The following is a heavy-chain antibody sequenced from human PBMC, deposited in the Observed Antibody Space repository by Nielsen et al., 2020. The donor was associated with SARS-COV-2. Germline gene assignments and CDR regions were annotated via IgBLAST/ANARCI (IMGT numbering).Heavy chain of an antibody. CDR1: GFTFSSYE. V-gene: IGHV3-53*01. CDR3: ARETAGSSSWYY. CDR2: IYSGGST. Sequence: GGSLRLSCAASGFTFSSYEMSWVRQAPGKGLEWVSVIYSGGSTYYADSVKGRFTISRDNSKNTLYLQMNSLRAEDTAVYYCARETAGSSSWYYWGQGTLVTVSS. J-gene: IGHJ4*02. D-gene: IGHD6-13*01.